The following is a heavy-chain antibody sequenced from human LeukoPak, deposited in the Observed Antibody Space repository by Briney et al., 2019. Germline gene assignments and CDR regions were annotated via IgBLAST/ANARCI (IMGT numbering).Heavy chain of an antibody. V-gene: IGHV1-2*02. CDR3: ARESGGYSSGWYRRPIDY. Sequence: ASVKVSCKASGYTFTSYYMHWVRQAPGQGLEWMGWINPNSGGTNYAQKFQGRVTMTRNTSISTAYMELSSLRSEDTAVYYCARESGGYSSGWYRRPIDYWGQGTLVTVSS. CDR2: INPNSGGT. J-gene: IGHJ4*02. CDR1: GYTFTSYY. D-gene: IGHD6-19*01.